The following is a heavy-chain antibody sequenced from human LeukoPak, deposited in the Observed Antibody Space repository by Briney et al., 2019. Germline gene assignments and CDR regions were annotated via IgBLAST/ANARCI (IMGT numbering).Heavy chain of an antibody. V-gene: IGHV1-46*01. CDR1: GYTFTSYY. Sequence: ASVKVSCKASGYTFTSYYMHWVRQAPGQGLEWMGIINPSGGSTSYAQKFQGRVTMTRDMSTSTVYMELSSLRSEDTAVYYCARSRSYRSSTSCYMDYYYYMDVWGKGTTVTVSS. CDR3: ARSRSYRSSTSCYMDYYYYMDV. D-gene: IGHD2-2*02. J-gene: IGHJ6*03. CDR2: INPSGGST.